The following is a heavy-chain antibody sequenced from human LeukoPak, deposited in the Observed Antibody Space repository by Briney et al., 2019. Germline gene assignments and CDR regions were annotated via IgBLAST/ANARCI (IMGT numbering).Heavy chain of an antibody. D-gene: IGHD3-10*01. Sequence: GGSLRLSCTASGFSFSNYWVHWVRQAPGKGLEWVANIKQDGSEKNYVGSVKGRFTISRDDAKSSLFLQMNSLRGEDTAVYYCASLGLRGGWGQGTLVTVSS. CDR2: IKQDGSEK. CDR3: ASLGLRGG. J-gene: IGHJ4*02. V-gene: IGHV3-7*03. CDR1: GFSFSNYW.